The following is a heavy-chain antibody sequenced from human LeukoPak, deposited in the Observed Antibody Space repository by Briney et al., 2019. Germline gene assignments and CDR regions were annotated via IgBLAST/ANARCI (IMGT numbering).Heavy chain of an antibody. Sequence: GGSLRLPCAASGFGFSSYSMNCVRQAPGKGLEWISYISSSSSSIYYADSVRGRFTISRDNAKNSLYLQMNSLRVEDTAVYYCARASCDGGSCLRGFDLWGHGTMVTVSS. V-gene: IGHV3-48*04. CDR1: GFGFSSYS. CDR3: ARASCDGGSCLRGFDL. J-gene: IGHJ3*01. CDR2: ISSSSSSI. D-gene: IGHD2-15*01.